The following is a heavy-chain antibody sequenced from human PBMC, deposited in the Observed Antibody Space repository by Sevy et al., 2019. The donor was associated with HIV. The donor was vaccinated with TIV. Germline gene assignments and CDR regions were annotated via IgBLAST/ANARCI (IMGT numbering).Heavy chain of an antibody. Sequence: ASVKVSCKVSGYTLIELSMHWVRQAPGKGLEWMGGFDPEDDETIYAQKFQGRVTMTEDTSTDTAYVELGSLGSEDTAVYYCAAGSYDSSLLYYWGQGTLVTVSS. D-gene: IGHD3-22*01. V-gene: IGHV1-24*01. CDR2: FDPEDDET. CDR3: AAGSYDSSLLYY. J-gene: IGHJ4*02. CDR1: GYTLIELS.